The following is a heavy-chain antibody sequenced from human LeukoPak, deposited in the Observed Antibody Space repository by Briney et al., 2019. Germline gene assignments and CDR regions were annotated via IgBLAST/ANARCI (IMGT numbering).Heavy chain of an antibody. D-gene: IGHD2-2*01. V-gene: IGHV1-69*05. Sequence: GASVKVSCKASGGTFSSYAISWMRQAPGQGLEWMGGIIPIFGTANYAQKFQGRVTITTDESTSTAYMELSSLRSEDTAVYYCARGIPECSSTCCYDVYYYYMDVWGKGTTVIVSS. CDR3: ARGIPECSSTCCYDVYYYYMDV. CDR2: IIPIFGTA. J-gene: IGHJ6*03. CDR1: GGTFSSYA.